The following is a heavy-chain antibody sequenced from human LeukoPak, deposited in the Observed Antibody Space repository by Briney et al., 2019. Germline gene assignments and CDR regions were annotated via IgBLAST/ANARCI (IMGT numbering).Heavy chain of an antibody. Sequence: GGSLRLSCAASGFTFSDHYMDWVRQAPGKGLEWVGRARNKANSYTTEYAASVKDRFTISRDDSENSLYLQMNSLKTEDTAVYYCARVRYCSSTTCRGAFDIRGQGTMVTVSS. CDR3: ARVRYCSSTTCRGAFDI. J-gene: IGHJ3*02. V-gene: IGHV3-72*01. D-gene: IGHD2-2*01. CDR2: ARNKANSYTT. CDR1: GFTFSDHY.